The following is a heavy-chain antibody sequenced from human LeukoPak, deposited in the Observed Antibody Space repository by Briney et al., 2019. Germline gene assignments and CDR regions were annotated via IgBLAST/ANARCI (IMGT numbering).Heavy chain of an antibody. J-gene: IGHJ4*02. CDR1: GGTISSYY. D-gene: IGHD2-8*02. Sequence: AETLSLTCTVSGGTISSYYWNWIRQPPGKGLEWIGYIYSSGSTNYNPSLKSRGTISLDTSKTQFSLKLSSGTAADTAVYCCARSPLVADYYFDYWGQGTLVTVSS. CDR3: ARSPLVADYYFDY. CDR2: IYSSGST. V-gene: IGHV4-59*01.